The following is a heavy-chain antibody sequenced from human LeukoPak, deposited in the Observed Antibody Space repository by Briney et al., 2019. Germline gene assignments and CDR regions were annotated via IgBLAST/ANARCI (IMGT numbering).Heavy chain of an antibody. D-gene: IGHD3/OR15-3a*01. CDR1: GASISRYF. V-gene: IGHV4-4*07. Sequence: PSETLSLTCTVSGASISRYFWSWIRQPAGKGLEWIGRIHSRGSTNYNPSLKSRVTMSVDTSKNQLSLKLNSVTAADTAVYYCARDGDWYCFDYWGQGTLVTVSS. CDR3: ARDGDWYCFDY. CDR2: IHSRGST. J-gene: IGHJ4*02.